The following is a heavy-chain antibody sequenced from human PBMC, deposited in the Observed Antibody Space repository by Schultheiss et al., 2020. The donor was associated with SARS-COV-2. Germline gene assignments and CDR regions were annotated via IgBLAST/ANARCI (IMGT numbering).Heavy chain of an antibody. J-gene: IGHJ6*04. CDR2: ISSSSSYI. Sequence: GESLKISCAASGFTFSSYSMNWVRQAPGKGLEWVSSISSSSSYIYYADSVKGRFTISRDNSKNTLYLQMNSLRAEDTAVYYCAKDAQGIASLVLDVWGKGTTVTVSS. CDR1: GFTFSSYS. D-gene: IGHD6-13*01. V-gene: IGHV3-21*04. CDR3: AKDAQGIASLVLDV.